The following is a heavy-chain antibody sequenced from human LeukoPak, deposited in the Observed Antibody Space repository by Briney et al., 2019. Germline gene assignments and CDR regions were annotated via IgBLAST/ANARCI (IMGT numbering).Heavy chain of an antibody. J-gene: IGHJ4*02. CDR1: GDSISTYY. CDR2: IYSSGNT. CDR3: ARLRWQLVGPYFDY. V-gene: IGHV4-59*01. D-gene: IGHD1-26*01. Sequence: TSETLSLTCSFSGDSISTYYWGWIRQSPGKGLEWIGHIYSSGNTDYNSSLKSRVTISVDTSKSQFSLRLSSVTATDTAVYYCARLRWQLVGPYFDYWGQGILVAVSS.